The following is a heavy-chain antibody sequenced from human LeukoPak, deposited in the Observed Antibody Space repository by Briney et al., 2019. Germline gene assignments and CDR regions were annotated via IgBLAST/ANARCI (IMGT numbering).Heavy chain of an antibody. Sequence: GGSLRLSCAASGFTFSSYSMNWVRQAPGKGLEVVANIKHDGSETYYVDSVKGRFTVSRDNAKNSLYLHMDNLRVEDTAVYYCAKSLYGGCDYWGQGTVVTVSS. D-gene: IGHD3-16*02. CDR1: GFTFSSYS. V-gene: IGHV3-7*03. CDR2: IKHDGSET. CDR3: AKSLYGGCDY. J-gene: IGHJ4*02.